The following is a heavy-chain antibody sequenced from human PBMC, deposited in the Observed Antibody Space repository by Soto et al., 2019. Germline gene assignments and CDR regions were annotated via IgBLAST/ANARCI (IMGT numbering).Heavy chain of an antibody. CDR2: IYNSGST. J-gene: IGHJ5*02. CDR1: GGSISSYY. Sequence: PSETLSLTCTVSGGSISSYYGSWIRQPPGKGLEWIGHIYNSGSTNYNPSLKSRVTISVDTPKRQFSLNLTSVTAADTALYYCARDPGIGSGYLHWFDRWGQGTLVTVSS. D-gene: IGHD3-3*01. CDR3: ARDPGIGSGYLHWFDR. V-gene: IGHV4-59*01.